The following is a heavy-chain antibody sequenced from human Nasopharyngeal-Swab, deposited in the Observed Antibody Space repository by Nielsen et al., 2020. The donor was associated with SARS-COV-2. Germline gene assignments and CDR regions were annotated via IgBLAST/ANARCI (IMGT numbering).Heavy chain of an antibody. V-gene: IGHV3-21*01. Sequence: GESLKISCAASGFTFSSYSMNWVRQAPGKGLEWVSSISSSSSYIYYADSVKGRFTISRDNAKNSLYLRMNSLRAEDTAVYYCARVAYTAILFDYYYYMDVWGKGTTVTVSS. CDR2: ISSSSSYI. CDR1: GFTFSSYS. J-gene: IGHJ6*03. D-gene: IGHD5-18*01. CDR3: ARVAYTAILFDYYYYMDV.